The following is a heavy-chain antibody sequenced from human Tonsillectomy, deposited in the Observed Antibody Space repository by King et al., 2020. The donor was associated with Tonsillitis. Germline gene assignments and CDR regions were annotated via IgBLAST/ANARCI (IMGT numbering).Heavy chain of an antibody. D-gene: IGHD1-26*01. J-gene: IGHJ3*02. CDR1: GFTFDDYC. Sequence: VQLVESGGGVVRPGGSLRLSCAASGFTFDDYCMSWVRQAPGKGLGWGSGINWNGGSTGYADSVKGRFPISRDNAKNSLYLQMNSLRAEDTALYHCAGASGSYYRGAFDIWGQGTMVTVSS. CDR2: INWNGGST. CDR3: AGASGSYYRGAFDI. V-gene: IGHV3-20*01.